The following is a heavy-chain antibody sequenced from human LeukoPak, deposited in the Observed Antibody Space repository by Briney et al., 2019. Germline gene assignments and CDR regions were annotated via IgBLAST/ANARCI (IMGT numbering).Heavy chain of an antibody. CDR3: ARDHLKLGRITIFGVVIAARDYYGMDV. D-gene: IGHD3-3*01. CDR1: GYTFTGYY. Sequence: ASVKVSCKASGYTFTGYYMHWVRQAPGQGLEWMGWINPNSGGTNYAQKFQGRVTMTRDTSISTAYMELSRLRSDDTAVYYCARDHLKLGRITIFGVVIAARDYYGMDVWGQGTTVTVSS. V-gene: IGHV1-2*02. J-gene: IGHJ6*02. CDR2: INPNSGGT.